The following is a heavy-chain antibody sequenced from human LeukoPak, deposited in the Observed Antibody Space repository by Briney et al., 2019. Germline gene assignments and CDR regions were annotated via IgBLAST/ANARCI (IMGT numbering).Heavy chain of an antibody. CDR2: ISWNSGSI. CDR1: GFTFDDYA. CDR3: ARDPYSIAVGKDAFDI. V-gene: IGHV3-9*01. J-gene: IGHJ3*02. D-gene: IGHD6-19*01. Sequence: GGSLRLSCAASGFTFDDYAMHWVRQAPGKGLEWVSGISWNSGSIGYADSVKGRFTISRDNAKNSLYLQMNSLRAEDTALYYCARDPYSIAVGKDAFDIWGQGTMVTVSS.